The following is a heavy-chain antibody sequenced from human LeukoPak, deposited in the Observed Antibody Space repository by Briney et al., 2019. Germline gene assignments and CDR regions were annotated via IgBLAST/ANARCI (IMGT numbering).Heavy chain of an antibody. Sequence: ASVKVSCKASGYTFTSYGISWVRQAPGQGLEWMGWINPNSGGTNYAQKFQGRVTMTRDTSISTAYMELSRLRSDDTAVYYCARDPDLVAVAGVNWFDPWGQGTLVTVSS. J-gene: IGHJ5*02. D-gene: IGHD6-19*01. CDR1: GYTFTSYG. V-gene: IGHV1-2*02. CDR3: ARDPDLVAVAGVNWFDP. CDR2: INPNSGGT.